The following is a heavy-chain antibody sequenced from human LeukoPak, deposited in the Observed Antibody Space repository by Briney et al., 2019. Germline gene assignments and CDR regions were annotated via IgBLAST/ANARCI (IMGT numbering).Heavy chain of an antibody. CDR3: AKDHYWSIDY. CDR2: IKGDGIST. V-gene: IGHV3-74*01. J-gene: IGHJ4*02. CDR1: GFDFSSNW. Sequence: GGSLRLSCVASGFDFSSNWMHWVRHAPGQGLVWVSRIKGDGISTNYADSVKGRFTISRDIAKNTLYLQMNSLRAEDTGVYYCAKDHYWSIDYWGRGTLVTVSS. D-gene: IGHD3-3*01.